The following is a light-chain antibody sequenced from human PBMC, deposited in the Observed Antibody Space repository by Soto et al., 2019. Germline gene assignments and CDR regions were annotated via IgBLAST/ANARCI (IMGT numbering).Light chain of an antibody. J-gene: IGKJ1*01. V-gene: IGKV4-1*01. Sequence: DIVMTQSPDSLAVSLGERVTINCKSSQSILYSPNNKNYLAWYQQKPGQPPKLLIYWASTRESGVPDRFSGSGSGTDFTLTISSLQAEDVAVYYCQQYYDVPQKFGQGTNVEIK. CDR2: WAS. CDR3: QQYYDVPQK. CDR1: QSILYSPNNKNY.